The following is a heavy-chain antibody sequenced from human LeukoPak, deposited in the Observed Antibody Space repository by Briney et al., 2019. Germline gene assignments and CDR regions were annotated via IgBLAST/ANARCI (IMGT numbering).Heavy chain of an antibody. V-gene: IGHV3-23*01. Sequence: PGGSLRLSCAASGFTLSSYAMSWVRQAPGKGLEWVSAISGSGGSTYYADSVKGRFTISRDNSKYTLYLQMNSLRAEDTAVYYCAKSRGDYGDFLDYWGQGTLVTVSS. CDR3: AKSRGDYGDFLDY. CDR1: GFTLSSYA. CDR2: ISGSGGST. J-gene: IGHJ4*02. D-gene: IGHD4-17*01.